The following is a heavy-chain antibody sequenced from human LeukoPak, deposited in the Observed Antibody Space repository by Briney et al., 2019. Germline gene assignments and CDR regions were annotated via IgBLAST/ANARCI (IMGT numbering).Heavy chain of an antibody. CDR2: IRYDGSNK. CDR1: GFTFSSYG. J-gene: IGHJ4*02. V-gene: IGHV3-30*02. CDR3: ARDTTSSGSPYYFDY. Sequence: GGSLRLSCAASGFTFSSYGMHWVRQAPGKGLEWVAFIRYDGSNKYYADSVKGRFTISRDNSKNTLYLQMNSLRAEDTAVYYCARDTTSSGSPYYFDYWGQGTLVTVSS. D-gene: IGHD1-26*01.